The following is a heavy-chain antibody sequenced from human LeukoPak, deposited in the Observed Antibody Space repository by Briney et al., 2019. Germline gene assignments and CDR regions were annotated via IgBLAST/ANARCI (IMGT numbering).Heavy chain of an antibody. Sequence: PSETLSLTCTVSGYSISSGYYWGWIRQPPGKGLEWIGSIYHSGSTYYNPSLKSRVTISVDTSKNQFSLKLSSVTAADTAVYYCARDLMDYYDSSGYYPHDAFDIWGQGTMVTVSS. D-gene: IGHD3-22*01. CDR1: GYSISSGYY. J-gene: IGHJ3*02. V-gene: IGHV4-38-2*02. CDR3: ARDLMDYYDSSGYYPHDAFDI. CDR2: IYHSGST.